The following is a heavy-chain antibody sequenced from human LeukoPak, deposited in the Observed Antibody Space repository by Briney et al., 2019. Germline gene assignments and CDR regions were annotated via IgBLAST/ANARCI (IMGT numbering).Heavy chain of an antibody. J-gene: IGHJ4*02. Sequence: SETLSLTCTVSGDSISTSGYYWVWIRQPPGKGLEWIGSVYSSGNAYYNPSLKSRVTMPVDPSKNQLSLRLNSVTAAGTAVYYCARREGDYEVRYWGQGTLVTVSS. D-gene: IGHD4-17*01. CDR1: GDSISTSGYY. CDR2: VYSSGNA. V-gene: IGHV4-39*01. CDR3: ARREGDYEVRY.